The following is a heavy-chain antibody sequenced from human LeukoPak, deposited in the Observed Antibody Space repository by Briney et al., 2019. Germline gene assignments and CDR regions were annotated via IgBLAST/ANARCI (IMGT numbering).Heavy chain of an antibody. CDR1: GFTFSSYA. V-gene: IGHV3-23*01. CDR2: ISGSGDST. CDR3: ARELPPVVTYYFDY. J-gene: IGHJ4*02. D-gene: IGHD3-22*01. Sequence: GRSLRLSCAASGFTFSSYAMTWVRQAPGKGLEWVSGISGSGDSTYYADSVKGRFTISRDNSKNTLYLQMNSLRAEDTAVYYCARELPPVVTYYFDYWGQGTLVTVSS.